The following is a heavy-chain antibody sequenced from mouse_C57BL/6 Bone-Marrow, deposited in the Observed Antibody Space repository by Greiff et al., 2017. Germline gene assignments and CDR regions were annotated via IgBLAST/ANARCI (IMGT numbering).Heavy chain of an antibody. CDR3: ARKTAQGTYDLDY. CDR1: GFSFTSYA. V-gene: IGHV2-9-1*01. D-gene: IGHD3-2*02. Sequence: VQLQESGPGLVAPSPSLSITCTVSGFSFTSYAISWVRQPPGQGLEWLGVIWPGGGTNYNSALNSSLSISKDNSKCQVFLRMNCLQTDDTARDYCARKTAQGTYDLDYWGQGTTLTVSS. CDR2: IWPGGGT. J-gene: IGHJ2*01.